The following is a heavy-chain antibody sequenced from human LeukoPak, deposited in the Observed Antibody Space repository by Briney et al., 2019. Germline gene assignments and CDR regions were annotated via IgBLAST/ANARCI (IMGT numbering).Heavy chain of an antibody. V-gene: IGHV3-23*01. Sequence: GGSLRLSCAASGFTFSSYTMSWVRQAPGKGLEWVSAISGSGGSTYYADSVKGRFTISRDNSKNTLYLQMDSLRAEDTAVYYCARDIKYNWNYVDYWGQGTLVTVSS. CDR2: ISGSGGST. J-gene: IGHJ4*02. CDR3: ARDIKYNWNYVDY. CDR1: GFTFSSYT. D-gene: IGHD1-20*01.